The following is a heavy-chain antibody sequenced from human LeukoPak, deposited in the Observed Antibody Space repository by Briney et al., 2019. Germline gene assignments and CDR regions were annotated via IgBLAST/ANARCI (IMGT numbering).Heavy chain of an antibody. J-gene: IGHJ4*02. CDR1: GGTFSSYA. CDR2: INPNSGGT. CDR3: ATDIVVVPAAIWGGDY. D-gene: IGHD2-2*02. V-gene: IGHV1-2*02. Sequence: GASVKVSCKASGGTFSSYAISWVRQAPGQGLEWMGWINPNSGGTNYAQKFQGRVTMTRDTSISTAYMELSRLRSDDTAVYYCATDIVVVPAAIWGGDYWGQGTLVTVSS.